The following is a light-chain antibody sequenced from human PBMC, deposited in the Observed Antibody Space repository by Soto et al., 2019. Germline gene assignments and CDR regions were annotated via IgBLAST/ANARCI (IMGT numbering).Light chain of an antibody. V-gene: IGKV1-5*01. CDR1: QSISSW. Sequence: DIQMTQSPSTLSASVGDRVTITCRASQSISSWLAWYQQKPGKAPKLLIYDASSLESGVPSRFSGRGSGTEFTLPISNLQTDDFATYYCQQYNSYQTFGQGTKVEIK. CDR2: DAS. J-gene: IGKJ1*01. CDR3: QQYNSYQT.